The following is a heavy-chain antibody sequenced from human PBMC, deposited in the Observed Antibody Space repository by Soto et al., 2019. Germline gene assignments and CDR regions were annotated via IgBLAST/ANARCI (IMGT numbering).Heavy chain of an antibody. J-gene: IGHJ5*02. D-gene: IGHD2-15*01. Sequence: VASVKVSCKASGYTFTSCGISWVRQAPGQGLEWMGWISAYNGNTNYAQKLQGRVTMTTDTSTSTAYMELRSLRSDDTAVYYCARDLVVAATRTDWFDPWGQGTLVTVSS. V-gene: IGHV1-18*01. CDR3: ARDLVVAATRTDWFDP. CDR2: ISAYNGNT. CDR1: GYTFTSCG.